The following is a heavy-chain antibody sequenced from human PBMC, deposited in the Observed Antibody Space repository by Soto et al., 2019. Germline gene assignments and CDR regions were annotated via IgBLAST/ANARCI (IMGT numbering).Heavy chain of an antibody. CDR2: ISGSGDST. Sequence: EVQLLESGGGLVQPGGSLRLSCAASGFTFSSYAMSWVRQAPGKGLEWVSAISGSGDSTYYADSVKGRFTISRDNSKNTQYLQMNSLRAEDTAVYYCAKRTVGWDFELWCRGTLVTVSS. CDR3: AKRTVGWDFEL. D-gene: IGHD4-17*01. V-gene: IGHV3-23*01. J-gene: IGHJ2*01. CDR1: GFTFSSYA.